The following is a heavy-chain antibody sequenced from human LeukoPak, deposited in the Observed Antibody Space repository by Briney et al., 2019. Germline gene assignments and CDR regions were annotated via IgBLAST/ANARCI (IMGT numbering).Heavy chain of an antibody. D-gene: IGHD3-3*01. J-gene: IGHJ4*02. Sequence: ETLSLICSLSGGSISNKYWSWIRQAPGKGLEWVSVIYSGGSTYYADSVKGRFTISRDNSKNTLYLQMNSLRAEDTAVYYCARDGRDFWSGYYYFDYWGQGTLVTVSS. CDR3: ARDGRDFWSGYYYFDY. V-gene: IGHV3-53*05. CDR1: GGSISNKY. CDR2: IYSGGST.